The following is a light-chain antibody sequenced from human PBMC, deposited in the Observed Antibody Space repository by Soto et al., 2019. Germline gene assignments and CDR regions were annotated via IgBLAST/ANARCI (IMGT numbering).Light chain of an antibody. Sequence: QSVLTQPASVSGSPGQSITISCTGTSSDVGGYDYVSWYQQYAGKAPKLTIYNVRNRPSGVSNRFSGSKSGNTASLTISGLQPEDEADYFCSSYTNGGTVLFGGGTKLTVL. CDR3: SSYTNGGTVL. J-gene: IGLJ2*01. CDR1: SSDVGGYDY. V-gene: IGLV2-14*01. CDR2: NVR.